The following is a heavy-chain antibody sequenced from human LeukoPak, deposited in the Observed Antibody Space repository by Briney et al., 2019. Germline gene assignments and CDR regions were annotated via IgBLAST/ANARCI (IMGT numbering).Heavy chain of an antibody. D-gene: IGHD3-22*01. Sequence: SETLSLTCTVSGGPISSYYWSWIRQPPGKGLEWIGYIYTSGSTNYNPSLKSRVTISVDTSKNQFSLKLSSVTAADTAVYYCAGTPLLDYYDSSGYYYVNWFDPWGQGTLVTVSS. CDR2: IYTSGST. CDR1: GGPISSYY. V-gene: IGHV4-4*09. J-gene: IGHJ5*02. CDR3: AGTPLLDYYDSSGYYYVNWFDP.